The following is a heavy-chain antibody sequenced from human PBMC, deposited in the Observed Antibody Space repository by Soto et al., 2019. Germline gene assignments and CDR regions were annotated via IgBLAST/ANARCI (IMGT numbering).Heavy chain of an antibody. CDR2: IYYSGST. D-gene: IGHD2-2*01. CDR3: ARSSTSANYFDY. CDR1: GGSISSYY. V-gene: IGHV4-59*06. J-gene: IGHJ4*02. Sequence: SETLSLTCTVSGGSISSYYWSWIRQPPGKGLEWIGYIYYSGSTYYNPSLKSRVTISVDTSKNQFSLKLSSVTAADTAVYYCARSSTSANYFDYWGQGTPVT.